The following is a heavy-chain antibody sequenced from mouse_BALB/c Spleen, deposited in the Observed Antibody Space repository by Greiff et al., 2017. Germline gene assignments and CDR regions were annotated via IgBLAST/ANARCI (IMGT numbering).Heavy chain of an antibody. Sequence: EVKLMESGGGLVKPGGSLKLSCAASGFTFSSYAMSWVRQSPEKRLEWVAEISSGGSYTYYPDTVTGRFTISRDNAKNTLYLEMSSLRSEDTAMYYCARATATSYYAMDYWGQGTSVTVSS. CDR3: ARATATSYYAMDY. CDR2: ISSGGSYT. CDR1: GFTFSSYA. V-gene: IGHV5-9-4*01. D-gene: IGHD1-2*01. J-gene: IGHJ4*01.